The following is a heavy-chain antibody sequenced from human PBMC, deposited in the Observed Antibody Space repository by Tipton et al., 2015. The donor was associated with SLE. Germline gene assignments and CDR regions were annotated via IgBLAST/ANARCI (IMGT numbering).Heavy chain of an antibody. J-gene: IGHJ4*02. Sequence: QLVQSGAEVKKPGASVKVSCKASGYTFTSYAMHWVRQDPGQRLEWMGRIIPILGIANYAQKFQGRVTITADKSTSTAYMELSSLRSEDTAVYYCARGDLAVALYWGQGTLVTVSS. CDR2: IIPILGIA. V-gene: IGHV1-69*09. D-gene: IGHD6-19*01. CDR1: GYTFTSYA. CDR3: ARGDLAVALY.